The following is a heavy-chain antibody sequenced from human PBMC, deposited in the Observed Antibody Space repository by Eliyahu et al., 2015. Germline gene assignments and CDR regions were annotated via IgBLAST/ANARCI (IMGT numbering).Heavy chain of an antibody. CDR1: XGSFXGXF. CDR3: ARGAWSGYSRNYYYYYYMDV. CDR2: INHSGST. V-gene: IGHV4-34*01. D-gene: IGHD3-3*01. J-gene: IGHJ6*03. Sequence: QVQLQQWGAGLLKPSETLSLTCAVYXGSFXGXFWSWIRQPPGKGLEWIGEINHSGSTNYNPSLKSRVTISVDTSKNQFSLKLSSVTAADTAVYYCARGAWSGYSRNYYYYYYMDVWGKGTTVTVSS.